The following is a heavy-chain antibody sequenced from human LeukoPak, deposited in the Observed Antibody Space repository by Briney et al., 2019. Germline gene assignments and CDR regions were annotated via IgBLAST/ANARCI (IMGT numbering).Heavy chain of an antibody. V-gene: IGHV3-48*01. CDR1: GFTFRSYC. CDR2: IDGSSCTL. D-gene: IGHD4/OR15-4a*01. J-gene: IGHJ4*02. CDR3: ARDRPPDYAIDY. Sequence: GGSLRLSCAPSGFTFRSYCMNWVPDAPRKRREWLSYIDGSSCTLYYAHSVKGRFTISRDTAKNSLYLQMNGLRAEDTAVYYCARDRPPDYAIDYWGQGTLVTVSS.